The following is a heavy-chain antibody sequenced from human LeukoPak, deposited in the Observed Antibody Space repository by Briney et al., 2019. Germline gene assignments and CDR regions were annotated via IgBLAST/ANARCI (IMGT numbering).Heavy chain of an antibody. D-gene: IGHD1-1*01. Sequence: SETLSLTCTVSGYSIGSGYYWGWIRPPPGKGLEWIGSMYHSGSAYYYPSLKSRITISIDTSKNQFSLKLSSVTAADTAVYYCARDNWNSYYMDVWGKGTTVTVSS. CDR3: ARDNWNSYYMDV. CDR1: GYSIGSGYY. J-gene: IGHJ6*03. CDR2: MYHSGSA. V-gene: IGHV4-38-2*02.